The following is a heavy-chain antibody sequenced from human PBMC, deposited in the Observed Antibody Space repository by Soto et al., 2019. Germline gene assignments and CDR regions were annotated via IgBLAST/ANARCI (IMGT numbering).Heavy chain of an antibody. D-gene: IGHD1-26*01. Sequence: GASVKVSCKASGYTFTRYDINWVRQATGQGLEWMGWMNPNSGNTGYAQKFQGRVTMTRNTSISTAYMELSSLRSEDTAVYYCAGGWSYGDYYYGMDVWGQGTTVTVSS. CDR2: MNPNSGNT. J-gene: IGHJ6*02. CDR1: GYTFTRYD. V-gene: IGHV1-8*01. CDR3: AGGWSYGDYYYGMDV.